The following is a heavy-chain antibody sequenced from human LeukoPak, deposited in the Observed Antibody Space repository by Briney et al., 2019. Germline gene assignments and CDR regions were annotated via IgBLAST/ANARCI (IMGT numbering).Heavy chain of an antibody. D-gene: IGHD3-22*01. V-gene: IGHV1-24*01. CDR2: FDPEDGEA. J-gene: IGHJ4*02. Sequence: GASVKVSCAVSGYTLTELSTHWVRQAPGKGLEWMGGFDPEDGEAIYAQKFQGRVTMTEDTSTDTAYMELSSLRSEDTAAYYCTTANRLTRDSSGYYPDSWGQGTLVTVS. CDR1: GYTLTELS. CDR3: TTANRLTRDSSGYYPDS.